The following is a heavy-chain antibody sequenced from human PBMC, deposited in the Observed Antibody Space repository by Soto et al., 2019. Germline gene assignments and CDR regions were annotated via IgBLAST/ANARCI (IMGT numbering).Heavy chain of an antibody. CDR3: ARVVNGWGSPPRGCFDP. CDR1: GGTFSSYA. V-gene: IGHV1-69*01. J-gene: IGHJ5*02. CDR2: IIPIFGTA. D-gene: IGHD3-16*01. Sequence: QVQLVQSGAEVKKPGSSVKVSCKASGGTFSSYAISWVRQAPGQGLEWMGGIIPIFGTANYAQKFQGRVTSTADESTSTADMELSSLRSEDTAVYYCARVVNGWGSPPRGCFDPWGQGTLVTVSS.